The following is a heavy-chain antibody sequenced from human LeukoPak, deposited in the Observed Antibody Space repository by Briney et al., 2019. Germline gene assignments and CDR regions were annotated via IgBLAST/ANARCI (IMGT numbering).Heavy chain of an antibody. CDR1: GYSISSGYY. V-gene: IGHV4-38-2*02. CDR3: ARGGSFGTY. Sequence: PSETLSLTCTVSGYSISSGYYWGWIRQPPGKGLEWIGSIYHSGSTYYNPSLKSRVTISVDTSKNQFSLKLSSVTAADTAVYYCARGGSFGTYWGQGSLVTVSS. CDR2: IYHSGST. J-gene: IGHJ4*02. D-gene: IGHD3-10*01.